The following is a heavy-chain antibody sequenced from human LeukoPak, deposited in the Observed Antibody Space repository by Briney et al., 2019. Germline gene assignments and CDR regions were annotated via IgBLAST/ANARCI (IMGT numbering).Heavy chain of an antibody. CDR1: GGSISSGSYY. J-gene: IGHJ4*02. Sequence: PSQTLSLTCTVPGGSISSGSYYWSWIRQPAGKGLEWIGRIYTSGSTNYNPSLKSRVTISVDTSKNQFSLKLSSVTAADTAVYYCARVVERPYYFDYWGQGTLVTVSS. V-gene: IGHV4-61*02. CDR2: IYTSGST. CDR3: ARVVERPYYFDY. D-gene: IGHD1-1*01.